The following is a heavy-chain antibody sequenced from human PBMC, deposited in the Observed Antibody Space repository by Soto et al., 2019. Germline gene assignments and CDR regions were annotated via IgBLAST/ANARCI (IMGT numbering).Heavy chain of an antibody. CDR3: AKESDPPGIPFFDY. J-gene: IGHJ4*02. V-gene: IGHV3-23*01. Sequence: EVHLLESGGGLVQPGGSLRLPCAASGFSFSSFAMSWVRQTPGKGLEWVSGINGRGDATYYADSVRGRFTISRDNSKNTLYLQMDSLRAADTAVYYGAKESDPPGIPFFDYWGQGTLVTVSS. CDR2: INGRGDAT. CDR1: GFSFSSFA. D-gene: IGHD6-13*01.